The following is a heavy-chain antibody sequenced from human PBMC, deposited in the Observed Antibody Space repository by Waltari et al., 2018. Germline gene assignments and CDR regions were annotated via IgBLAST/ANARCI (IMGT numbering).Heavy chain of an antibody. J-gene: IGHJ4*02. CDR3: ARMGAGRAPDY. V-gene: IGHV3-7*03. Sequence: EVHLVESGGDLVQPGGSLGLSCSASQFSFNSYWMAWFRQAPGKRLEWVATIKPDGSDKYYVDSVKGRFAISRDNAKNLLYLQMNSLRAEDTAIFYCARMGAGRAPDYWGQGTLVTVSS. CDR2: IKPDGSDK. CDR1: QFSFNSYW. D-gene: IGHD3-16*01.